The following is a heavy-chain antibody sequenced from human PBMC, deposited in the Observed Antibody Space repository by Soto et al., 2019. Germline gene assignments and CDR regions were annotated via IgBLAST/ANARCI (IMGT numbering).Heavy chain of an antibody. CDR2: ISAYNGNT. CDR3: ARDGENYDYIWGSYRYSDY. CDR1: GYTFTSYG. Sequence: QVQLVQSGAEVKKPGASVKVSCKASGYTFTSYGISWVRPAPGQGLEGMGWISAYNGNTNYAQKLQGRVTMTTDTATSTAYMELRSLRSDDTAVYYCARDGENYDYIWGSYRYSDYWGQGTLVTVSS. D-gene: IGHD3-16*02. V-gene: IGHV1-18*01. J-gene: IGHJ4*02.